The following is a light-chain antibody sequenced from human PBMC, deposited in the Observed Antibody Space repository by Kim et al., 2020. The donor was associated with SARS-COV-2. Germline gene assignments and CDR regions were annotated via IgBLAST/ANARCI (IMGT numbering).Light chain of an antibody. J-gene: IGLJ3*02. Sequence: ALGQTVRITSQGDSLRSYYASWYQQKPVQAAVLIIYGKNNRPSGIPDRFSGSSSGNTASLTITGAQAEDEADYYCNSRDSSGNHWVFGGGTQLTVL. CDR3: NSRDSSGNHWV. CDR1: SLRSYY. CDR2: GKN. V-gene: IGLV3-19*01.